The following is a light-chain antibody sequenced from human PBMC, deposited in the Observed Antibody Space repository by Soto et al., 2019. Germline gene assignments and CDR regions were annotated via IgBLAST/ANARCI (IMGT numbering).Light chain of an antibody. CDR3: EQYSVPSPWT. V-gene: IGKV1-5*03. J-gene: IGKJ1*01. CDR1: QSISNY. CDR2: KAS. Sequence: DIQMAQSPSTLSASVGDRVTIICRASQSISNYLAWYQQKPGTAPKLLIYKASNLESGVPSRFSGSGSGTEFTLTISSLQPDDFATYYCEQYSVPSPWTFGQGTRVEIK.